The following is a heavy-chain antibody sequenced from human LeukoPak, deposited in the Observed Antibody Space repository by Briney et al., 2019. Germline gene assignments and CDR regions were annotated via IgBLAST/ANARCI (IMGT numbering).Heavy chain of an antibody. CDR1: GYTFTGYY. CDR2: INPNSGGT. V-gene: IGHV1-2*06. CDR3: ARDLPLIKGAVDY. Sequence: GASVKVSCKASGYTFTGYYIHWVRQAPGQGLEWMGRINPNSGGTNYAQKFQGRVTMTRDTSISTAYMELSRLRSDDTAVYYCARDLPLIKGAVDYWGQGTLVTVSS. D-gene: IGHD1-26*01. J-gene: IGHJ4*02.